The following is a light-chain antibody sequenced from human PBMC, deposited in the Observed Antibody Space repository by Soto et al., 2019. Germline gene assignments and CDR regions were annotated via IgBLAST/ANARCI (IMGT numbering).Light chain of an antibody. J-gene: IGLJ1*01. CDR2: EVN. CDR1: SSDFGNYNL. CDR3: SSVTSSSTHV. V-gene: IGLV2-23*02. Sequence: QSALTQPASVSGSPGQSITISCTGTSSDFGNYNLVSWYQQHPGKVPKLILFEVNKRPSGVSGRFSGSKSGNTASLTISGLQADDEDDYYCSSVTSSSTHVFGTGTKLTVL.